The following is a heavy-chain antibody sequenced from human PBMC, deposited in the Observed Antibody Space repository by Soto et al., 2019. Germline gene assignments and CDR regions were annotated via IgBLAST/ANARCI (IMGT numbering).Heavy chain of an antibody. V-gene: IGHV4-31*03. J-gene: IGHJ6*02. CDR2: IYYSGST. Sequence: PSETLSLTCTVSGGSISSGGYYFIWIRQHPWKGLEWIGYIYYSGSTYYNPSLKSRVTISVDTSKNQFSLKLSSVTAADTAVYYCARDYGGERDYYYYGMDVWGQGTTVTVSS. D-gene: IGHD2-21*01. CDR3: ARDYGGERDYYYYGMDV. CDR1: GGSISSGGYY.